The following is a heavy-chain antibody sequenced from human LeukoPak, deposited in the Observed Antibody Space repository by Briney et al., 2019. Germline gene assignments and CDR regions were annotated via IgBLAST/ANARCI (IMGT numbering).Heavy chain of an antibody. V-gene: IGHV3-33*01. Sequence: PGRSLRLSCAASGFTFSNYSMLWVRQAPGKGLEWVAVIWYDGGNKYYADSVKGRFTISRDNSKSTLYLQMNSLRAEDTAVYYCARDVPYYYASGSSKPLDYWGQGTLVTVSS. D-gene: IGHD3-10*01. CDR3: ARDVPYYYASGSSKPLDY. CDR1: GFTFSNYS. CDR2: IWYDGGNK. J-gene: IGHJ4*02.